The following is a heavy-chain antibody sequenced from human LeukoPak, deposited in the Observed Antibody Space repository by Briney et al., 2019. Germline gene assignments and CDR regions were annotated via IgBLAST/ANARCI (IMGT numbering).Heavy chain of an antibody. CDR2: IIPIFGTA. CDR3: ATGYCTNGVCFPPGTNYYFDY. CDR1: GGTFSSYA. J-gene: IGHJ4*02. Sequence: SVKVSCKASGGTFSSYAISWVRQAPGQGLEWMGGIIPIFGTANYAQRFQGRVTIPADESTSTAYMELSSLRSEDTAVYYCATGYCTNGVCFPPGTNYYFDYWGQGTLVTVSS. D-gene: IGHD2-8*01. V-gene: IGHV1-69*13.